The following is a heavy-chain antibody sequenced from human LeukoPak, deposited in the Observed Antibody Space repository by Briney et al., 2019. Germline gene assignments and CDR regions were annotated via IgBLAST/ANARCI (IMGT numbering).Heavy chain of an antibody. J-gene: IGHJ4*02. CDR2: IYPDESNI. V-gene: IGHV5-51*01. CDR1: GYSFPTYW. D-gene: IGHD2-2*03. Sequence: GEPLKFSGKGPGYSFPTYWIAGVRQMPGKGREWSGIIYPDESNIRYSPSFQGQVTISADQSIRTAYPQWSTLKASDTAMYYCARPPSRGYSSSFEYWGQGTLVTVSS. CDR3: ARPPSRGYSSSFEY.